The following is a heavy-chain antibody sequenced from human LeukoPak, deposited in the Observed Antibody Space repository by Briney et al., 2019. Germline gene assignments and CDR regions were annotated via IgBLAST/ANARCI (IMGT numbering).Heavy chain of an antibody. CDR1: GFTFSSYW. CDR3: ARELRTFDS. D-gene: IGHD3-16*01. V-gene: IGHV3-7*01. J-gene: IGHJ4*02. CDR2: IKHNGDEL. Sequence: RGSLRLSCAASGFTFSSYWMTWVRQAPGKGLERVANIKHNGDELNYVDSVEDRFTISRDNAKNSLYLHMTSLRAEDTAVYYCARELRTFDSWGQGTLVTVSS.